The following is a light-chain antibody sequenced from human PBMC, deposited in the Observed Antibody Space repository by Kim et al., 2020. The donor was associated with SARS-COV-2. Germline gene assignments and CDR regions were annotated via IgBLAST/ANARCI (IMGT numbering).Light chain of an antibody. CDR3: QVWDSSTYC. V-gene: IGLV3-9*01. CDR2: RDS. Sequence: SYELTQPLSVSVALGQTARITCGGNNIGTKNVHWYQQKPGQAPVLVIYRDSNRPSGIPERFSGSNSGNTATLTISRARAGDEADYYCQVWDSSTYCFGTG. CDR1: NIGTKN. J-gene: IGLJ1*01.